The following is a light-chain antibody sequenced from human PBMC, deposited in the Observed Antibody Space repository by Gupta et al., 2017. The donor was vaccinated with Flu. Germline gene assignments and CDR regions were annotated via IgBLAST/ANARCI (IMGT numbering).Light chain of an antibody. CDR3: QACESSTGEV. CDR2: QAS. V-gene: IGLV3-1*01. J-gene: IGLJ2*01. CDR1: KLGAKY. Sequence: SYEPTPSPSASVFPGPTPSITCSGDKLGAKYASWYQQNPGQSPVLVIYQASKRPSGIPERFSGSNSGNTATLTIRGTQAMDEADYYCQACESSTGEVFGGGTKLTVL.